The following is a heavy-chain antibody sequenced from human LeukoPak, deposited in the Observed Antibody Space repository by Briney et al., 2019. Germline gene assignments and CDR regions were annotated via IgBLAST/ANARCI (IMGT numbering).Heavy chain of an antibody. CDR1: GGTFSSYA. Sequence: SVKVSCKASGGTFSSYAISWVRQAPGQGLEWMGRIIPIFGIANYTQKFQGRVTITADKSTSTAYMELSSLRSEDTAVYYCAGLGSSKEWRESFDYWGQGTLVTVSS. V-gene: IGHV1-69*04. D-gene: IGHD2-2*01. CDR3: AGLGSSKEWRESFDY. J-gene: IGHJ4*02. CDR2: IIPIFGIA.